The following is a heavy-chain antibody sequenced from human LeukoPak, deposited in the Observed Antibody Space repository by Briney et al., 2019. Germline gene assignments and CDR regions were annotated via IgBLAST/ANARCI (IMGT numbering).Heavy chain of an antibody. CDR1: GYSFTTYW. Sequence: GESLKIPCKGSGYSFTTYWIGWVRQMPGKGLEWMGIIYPGDADTRYSPSFQGQVTISADKSISTAYLQWSSLKASDTAMYYCASQGGYTSGWLIFDYWGQGTLVTVSS. CDR3: ASQGGYTSGWLIFDY. CDR2: IYPGDADT. D-gene: IGHD6-19*01. J-gene: IGHJ4*02. V-gene: IGHV5-51*01.